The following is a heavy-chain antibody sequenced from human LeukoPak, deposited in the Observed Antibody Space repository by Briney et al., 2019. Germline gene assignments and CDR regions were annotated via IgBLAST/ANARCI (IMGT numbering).Heavy chain of an antibody. J-gene: IGHJ4*02. D-gene: IGHD3-22*01. CDR2: IRSKAYGGTT. Sequence: GGSLRLSCTASGFTFGDYAMSWFRQAPGKGLEWVGFIRSKAYGGTTEYAASVEGRFTISRDDSKSIAYLQMNSLKTEDTAVYYCGFSHYYDSSALYYFDYWGQGALVTVSS. CDR3: GFSHYYDSSALYYFDY. CDR1: GFTFGDYA. V-gene: IGHV3-49*03.